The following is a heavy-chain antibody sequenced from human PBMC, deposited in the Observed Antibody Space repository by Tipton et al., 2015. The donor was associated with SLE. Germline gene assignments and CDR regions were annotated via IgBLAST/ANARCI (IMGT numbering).Heavy chain of an antibody. CDR2: IYYSGRT. D-gene: IGHD3-10*01. CDR1: GGSISSSSYY. J-gene: IGHJ5*02. V-gene: IGHV4-39*07. CDR3: ARHGNFYVSGSYPSWFDP. Sequence: TLSLTCSVSGGSISSSSYYWAWIRQPPGKGLEWIGSIYYSGRTYYNPSLKSRVTMSADTSKNQFSLKLSSVTAADTAVYFCARHGNFYVSGSYPSWFDPWGQGTLVTVSS.